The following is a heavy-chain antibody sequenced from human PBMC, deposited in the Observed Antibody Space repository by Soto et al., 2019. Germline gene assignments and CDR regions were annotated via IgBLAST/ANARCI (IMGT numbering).Heavy chain of an antibody. CDR2: IVPSLDTT. Sequence: QVHLVQSGTEVKKPGSSVKVSCKASGGTFSSSGFGWVRQAPGQGLEWMGMIVPSLDTTNYAQKCQARVTITADEVTSTAYMELRSLRSEDTAVYYCARWPQPRYTADPYAVDVWGQGTRVIVSS. J-gene: IGHJ6*02. CDR1: GGTFSSSG. V-gene: IGHV1-69*11. CDR3: ARWPQPRYTADPYAVDV. D-gene: IGHD3-16*02.